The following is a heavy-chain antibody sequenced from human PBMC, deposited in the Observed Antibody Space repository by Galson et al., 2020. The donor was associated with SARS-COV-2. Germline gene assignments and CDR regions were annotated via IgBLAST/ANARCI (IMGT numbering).Heavy chain of an antibody. CDR1: GFTFSSYA. Sequence: GGSLRLSCAASGFTFSSYAMSWVRQAPGKGLEWVSAISGSGGSTYYADSVKGRFTISRDNSKNTLYLQMNSLRAEDTAVYYCAKGESSYDFGDYLYYWGQGTLFTVSS. CDR3: AKGESSYDFGDYLYY. V-gene: IGHV3-23*01. J-gene: IGHJ4*02. D-gene: IGHD5-12*01. CDR2: ISGSGGST.